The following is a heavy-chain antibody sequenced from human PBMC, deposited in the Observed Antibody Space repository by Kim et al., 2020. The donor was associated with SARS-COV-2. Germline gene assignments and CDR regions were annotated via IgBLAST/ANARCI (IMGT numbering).Heavy chain of an antibody. CDR3: ARYLLYGSGSPYYYYGMDV. CDR2: IYYSGST. CDR1: GGSISSGGYY. Sequence: SETLSLTCTVSGGSISSGGYYWSWIRQHPGKGLEWIGYIYYSGSTYYNPSLKSRVTISVDTSKNQFSLKLSSVTAADTAVYYCARYLLYGSGSPYYYYGMDVWGQGTTVTVSS. J-gene: IGHJ6*02. V-gene: IGHV4-31*03. D-gene: IGHD3-10*01.